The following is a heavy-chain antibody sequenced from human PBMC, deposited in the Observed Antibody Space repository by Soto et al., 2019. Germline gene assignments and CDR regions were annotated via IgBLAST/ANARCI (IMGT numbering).Heavy chain of an antibody. J-gene: IGHJ4*02. V-gene: IGHV4-31*03. CDR3: ARGRFATSLSYFDY. D-gene: IGHD3-16*01. CDR1: GGSVSSGDYY. CDR2: IYNSGST. Sequence: SETLSLTCTVSGGSVSSGDYYWSWIRQQPGKGLEWIGDIYNSGSTYYNPSLESRLTISLDTSKSQFSLKLSFVIAADTAVYYCARGRFATSLSYFDYWDQGTPVTVSS.